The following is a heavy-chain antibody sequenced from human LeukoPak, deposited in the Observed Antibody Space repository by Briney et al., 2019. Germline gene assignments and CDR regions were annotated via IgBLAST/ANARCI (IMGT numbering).Heavy chain of an antibody. CDR2: INDSGST. D-gene: IGHD6-19*01. CDR3: ARGQWLDNS. J-gene: IGHJ4*02. V-gene: IGHV4-34*01. CDR1: GGSFSGFY. Sequence: SETLSLTCAVYGGSFSGFYWSWIRQSPTKGLEWIGEINDSGSTNYNPSLKSRVTMSVDTSKNQFSLKLHAVTAADTAVYYCARGQWLDNSWGQGTLVTVSS.